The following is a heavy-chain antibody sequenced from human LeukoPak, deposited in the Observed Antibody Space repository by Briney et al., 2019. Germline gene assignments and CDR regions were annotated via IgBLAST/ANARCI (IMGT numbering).Heavy chain of an antibody. J-gene: IGHJ3*02. CDR3: ARRASRYMVRVYAFDI. Sequence: PSETLSLTCAVYGGSFSGYYWSWIRQPPGKGLEWIGEINHSGSTNYNPSLKSRVTISVDTSKNQFSLKLSSVTAADTAVYYCARRASRYMVRVYAFDIWGQGTMVTVSS. CDR1: GGSFSGYY. V-gene: IGHV4-34*01. CDR2: INHSGST. D-gene: IGHD3-10*01.